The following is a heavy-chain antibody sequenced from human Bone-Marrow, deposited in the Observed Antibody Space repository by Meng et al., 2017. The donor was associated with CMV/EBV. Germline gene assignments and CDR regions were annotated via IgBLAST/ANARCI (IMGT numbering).Heavy chain of an antibody. CDR2: INHSGST. D-gene: IGHD1-26*01. J-gene: IGHJ6*02. CDR3: ARGRVVVGVGMDV. V-gene: IGHV4-34*01. Sequence: SETLSLTCAVYGGSFSGYYWSWIRQPPGKGLEWIGEINHSGSTNYNPSLKIRVTISVDTSKNQFSLKLSSVTAADTAVYNCARGRVVVGVGMDVWGQGTTVTVSS. CDR1: GGSFSGYY.